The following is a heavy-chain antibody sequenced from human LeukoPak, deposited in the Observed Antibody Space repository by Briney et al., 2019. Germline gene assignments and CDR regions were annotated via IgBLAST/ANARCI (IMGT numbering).Heavy chain of an antibody. Sequence: PSETLSLTCTVSGGSISSYYWSWIRQPPGKGLEWIGYIYYSGSTNYNPSLKSRVTISVDTSKNQFSLKLSSVTAADTAVYYCARDAVRGYGVWSGLDGDYYYMDVWGKGTTVTVSS. D-gene: IGHD3-3*01. V-gene: IGHV4-59*01. J-gene: IGHJ6*03. CDR3: ARDAVRGYGVWSGLDGDYYYMDV. CDR1: GGSISSYY. CDR2: IYYSGST.